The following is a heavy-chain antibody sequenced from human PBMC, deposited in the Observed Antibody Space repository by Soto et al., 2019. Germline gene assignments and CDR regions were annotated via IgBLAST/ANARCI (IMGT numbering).Heavy chain of an antibody. J-gene: IGHJ3*02. D-gene: IGHD3-22*01. CDR2: IIPIFGTA. CDR1: GGTFSSYA. Sequence: ASVKVSCKASGGTFSSYAISWVRQAPGQGLEWMGGIIPIFGTANYAQKFQGRVTITADESTSTAYMELSSLRSEDTAVYYCARDDLDSTMIPVGAFDIWGQGTMVTVSS. V-gene: IGHV1-69*13. CDR3: ARDDLDSTMIPVGAFDI.